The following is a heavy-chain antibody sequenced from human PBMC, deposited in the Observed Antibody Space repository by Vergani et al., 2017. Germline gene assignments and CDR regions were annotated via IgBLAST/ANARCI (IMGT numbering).Heavy chain of an antibody. V-gene: IGHV3-23*01. CDR3: GRGSDNYN. D-gene: IGHD5-24*01. CDR1: GFTFSSHA. Sequence: VQLLQSEGAVVQPGGSLRLSCVASGFTFSSHAMSWVRQGHGQGLEWVSSIENTGDSTHYADSVKGRFTISRDNSKNTLYLQMNSLRVEDTAVYYCGRGSDNYNWGQGTLVTVSS. CDR2: IENTGDST. J-gene: IGHJ4*02.